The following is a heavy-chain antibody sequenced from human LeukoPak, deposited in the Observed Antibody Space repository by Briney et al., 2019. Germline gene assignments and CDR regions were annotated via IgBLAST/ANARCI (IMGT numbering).Heavy chain of an antibody. Sequence: QAGGSLRLSCAASGFTFSSYAMSWVRQAPGKGLECISGFSGSGGSTYYADSVKGRFTISRDNSKNTLYLQMNSLRAEDTAVYYCARQYNLGYCSSTSCYAPDYWGQGTLVTVSS. CDR3: ARQYNLGYCSSTSCYAPDY. CDR2: FSGSGGST. D-gene: IGHD2-2*01. V-gene: IGHV3-23*01. CDR1: GFTFSSYA. J-gene: IGHJ4*02.